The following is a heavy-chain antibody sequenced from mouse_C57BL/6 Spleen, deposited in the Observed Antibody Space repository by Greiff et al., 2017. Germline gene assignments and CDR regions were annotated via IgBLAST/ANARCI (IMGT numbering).Heavy chain of an antibody. CDR3: ATIYDGYPAWFAY. D-gene: IGHD2-3*01. V-gene: IGHV1-66*01. Sequence: QVQLQQSGPELVKLGASVKISCKASGYSFTSYYIHWVKQRPGQGLEWIGWIYPGSGNTKYNEKFKGKATLTADTSSSTAYMQLSSLTSEDSAVYYCATIYDGYPAWFAYWGQGTLVTVSA. J-gene: IGHJ3*01. CDR1: GYSFTSYY. CDR2: IYPGSGNT.